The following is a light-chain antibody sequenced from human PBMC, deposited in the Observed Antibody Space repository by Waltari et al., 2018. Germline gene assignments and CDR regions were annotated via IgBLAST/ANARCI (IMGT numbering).Light chain of an antibody. V-gene: IGLV8-61*01. CDR2: KTD. Sequence: QTVVTQEPSLSISPGGTVTVPCGLSSGPVPTHNYPSWYRQTPGQTPRTLIYKTDIRSSGVPDRFSGSILGTKAALTLTGAQADDEDDYYCLLQMPGGIWVFGGGTKLTVL. J-gene: IGLJ3*02. CDR1: SGPVPTHNY. CDR3: LLQMPGGIWV.